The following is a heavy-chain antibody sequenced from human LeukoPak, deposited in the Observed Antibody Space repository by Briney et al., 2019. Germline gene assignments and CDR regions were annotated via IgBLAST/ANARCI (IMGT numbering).Heavy chain of an antibody. Sequence: GGSLRLSCAASGFTFSSYAMSWVRQAPGKGLEWVAVISYDGSNKYYADSVKGRFTISRDNSKNTLYLQMNSLRAEDTAVYYCAREGYGDPNFDYWGQGTLVTVSS. CDR3: AREGYGDPNFDY. CDR1: GFTFSSYA. CDR2: ISYDGSNK. D-gene: IGHD4-17*01. V-gene: IGHV3-30-3*01. J-gene: IGHJ4*02.